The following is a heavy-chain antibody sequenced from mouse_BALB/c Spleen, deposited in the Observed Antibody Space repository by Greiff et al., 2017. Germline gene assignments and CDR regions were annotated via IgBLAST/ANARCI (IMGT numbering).Heavy chain of an antibody. D-gene: IGHD2-4*01. J-gene: IGHJ4*01. CDR2: INPSSGYT. CDR3: ARSSYDYGRNYAMDY. Sequence: QVQLQQSGAELARPGASVKMSCKASGYTFTSYTMHWVKQRPGQGLEWIGYINPSSGYTNYNQKFKDKATLTADKSSSTAYMQLSSLTSEDSAVYYCARSSYDYGRNYAMDYWGQGTSVTVSS. CDR1: GYTFTSYT. V-gene: IGHV1-4*01.